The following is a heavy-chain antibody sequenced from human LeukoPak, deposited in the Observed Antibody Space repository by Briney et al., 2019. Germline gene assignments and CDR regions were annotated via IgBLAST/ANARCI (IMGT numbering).Heavy chain of an antibody. V-gene: IGHV4-38-2*02. Sequence: NSSETLSLTCTVSGYSISNGYYWGWIRQPPGKGLEWIGTIYHGGSTYYNPSLKSRVTMSVDTSKNQFSLKLSSVTAADTAVYYCARSGWEPSSGFDIWGQGTMVTVSS. J-gene: IGHJ3*02. CDR2: IYHGGST. CDR3: ARSGWEPSSGFDI. CDR1: GYSISNGYY. D-gene: IGHD1-26*01.